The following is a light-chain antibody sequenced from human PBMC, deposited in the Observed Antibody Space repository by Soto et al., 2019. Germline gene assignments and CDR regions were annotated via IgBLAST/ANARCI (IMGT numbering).Light chain of an antibody. CDR3: QQYDERPPTLS. CDR2: AAS. J-gene: IGKJ4*01. Sequence: EIVMTQSPATLSVSPGERATLSCRASQSVSTNLAWYQQKPGQAPRLLIYAASVRATAIPARFSGSGSGTEFTLTLSSRQSEDFAVYYCQQYDERPPTLSFGGGTKVEIK. V-gene: IGKV3-15*01. CDR1: QSVSTN.